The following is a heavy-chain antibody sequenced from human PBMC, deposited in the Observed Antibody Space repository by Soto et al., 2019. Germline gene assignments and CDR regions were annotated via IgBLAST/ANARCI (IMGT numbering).Heavy chain of an antibody. CDR1: GYTFTGYG. D-gene: IGHD5-12*01. Sequence: ASVKVSCKASGYTFTGYGISWVRQAPGQGLEWMGWISVYNGNTDYAQKFQGRVTMTTDTSTSTAYMELRSLRSDDTAVYYCATSYDSGFDPWGQGTMVTVSS. CDR2: ISVYNGNT. J-gene: IGHJ5*02. CDR3: ATSYDSGFDP. V-gene: IGHV1-18*04.